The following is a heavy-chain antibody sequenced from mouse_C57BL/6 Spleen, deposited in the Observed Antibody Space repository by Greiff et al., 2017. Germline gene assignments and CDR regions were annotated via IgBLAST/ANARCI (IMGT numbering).Heavy chain of an antibody. V-gene: IGHV1-19*01. J-gene: IGHJ3*01. CDR2: INPYNGGT. D-gene: IGHD2-3*01. CDR3: ARRRAYDGYYPFAY. Sequence: EVKLQESGPVLVKPGASVKMSCKASGYTFTDYYMNWVKQSHGKSLEWIGVINPYNGGTSYNQKFKGKATLTVDKSSSTAYMELNSLTSEDSAVYYCARRRAYDGYYPFAYWGQGTLVTVSA. CDR1: GYTFTDYY.